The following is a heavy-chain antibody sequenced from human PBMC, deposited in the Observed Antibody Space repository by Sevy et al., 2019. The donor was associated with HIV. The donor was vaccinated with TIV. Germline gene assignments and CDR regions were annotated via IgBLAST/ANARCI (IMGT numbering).Heavy chain of an antibody. CDR3: AREDTKLVGFAP. D-gene: IGHD2-2*01. Sequence: GGSLRLSCVGSGFTCSKYWMSWVRQAPGKGLEWVANIKQDGSETYYVESVKGRFTISRDNTKNYVYLQMDSLRVEDTAVYYCAREDTKLVGFAPWGQGTLVTVSS. J-gene: IGHJ5*02. CDR1: GFTCSKYW. CDR2: IKQDGSET. V-gene: IGHV3-7*01.